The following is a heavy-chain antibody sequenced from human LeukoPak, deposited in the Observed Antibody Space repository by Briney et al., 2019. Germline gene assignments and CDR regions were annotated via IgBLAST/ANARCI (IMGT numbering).Heavy chain of an antibody. D-gene: IGHD2-8*01. J-gene: IGHJ4*02. CDR2: IYHSGST. CDR1: GGSISSSSYY. V-gene: IGHV4-39*01. CDR3: TRHQWWLDPRNFDY. Sequence: PSETLSLTCTVSGGSISSSSYYWGWIRQPPGKGLEWIGSIYHSGSTYYNPSLKSRVTISVDTSKNQFSLKLSSVTAADMAVYYCTRHQWWLDPRNFDYWGQGTLVTVSS.